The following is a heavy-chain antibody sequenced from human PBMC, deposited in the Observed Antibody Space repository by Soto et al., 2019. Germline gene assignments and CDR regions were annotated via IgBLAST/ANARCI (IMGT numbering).Heavy chain of an antibody. CDR3: ASRNSGWYFDY. D-gene: IGHD6-19*01. Sequence: GGSLRLSCTASGFTFSSYAMNWVRQAPGKGLEWVSVISGSGGSTYLADSVRGRFTISRDNSKNTLYLQMNSLRAEDTAVYYCASRNSGWYFDYWGQGTLVTVSS. V-gene: IGHV3-23*01. J-gene: IGHJ4*02. CDR1: GFTFSSYA. CDR2: ISGSGGST.